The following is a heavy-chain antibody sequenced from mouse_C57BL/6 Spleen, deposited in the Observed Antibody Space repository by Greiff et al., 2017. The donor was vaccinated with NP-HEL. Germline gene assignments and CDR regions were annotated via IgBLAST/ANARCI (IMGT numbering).Heavy chain of an antibody. Sequence: QVHVKQSGAELVKPGASVKMSCKASGYTFTTYPIEWMKQNHGKSLEWIGNFHPYNDDTKYNEKFKGKATLTVEKSSSTVYLELSRLTSDDSAVYYCARGNHYGYGLDYWGQGTTLTVSS. CDR2: FHPYNDDT. V-gene: IGHV1-47*01. CDR1: GYTFTTYP. D-gene: IGHD2-2*01. CDR3: ARGNHYGYGLDY. J-gene: IGHJ2*01.